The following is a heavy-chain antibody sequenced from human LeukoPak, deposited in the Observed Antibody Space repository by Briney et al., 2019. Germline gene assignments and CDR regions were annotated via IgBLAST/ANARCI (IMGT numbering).Heavy chain of an antibody. J-gene: IGHJ4*02. CDR1: GFTFSDYG. CDR2: IRYDGSNK. Sequence: GGSLRLSCAASGFTFSDYGMHWVRQAPGKGLEWVAFIRYDGSNKYYADSVKGRFTISRDNSKNTLYLQMNSLRAEDTAVYYCAKAARRDFDYWGQGTLVTVSS. V-gene: IGHV3-30*02. D-gene: IGHD6-6*01. CDR3: AKAARRDFDY.